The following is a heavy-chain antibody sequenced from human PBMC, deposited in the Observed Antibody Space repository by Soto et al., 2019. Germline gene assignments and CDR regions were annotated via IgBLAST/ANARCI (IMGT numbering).Heavy chain of an antibody. D-gene: IGHD2-15*01. V-gene: IGHV1-3*01. CDR2: INAGNGNT. J-gene: IGHJ1*01. Sequence: ASVKVSCKASGYTFTSYAMHWVRQAPGQRLEWMGWINAGNGNTKYSQKFQGRVTITRDTSASTAYMELSSLRSEDTAVYYCARGYCSGGSCYYPEYFQHWGQGTLVTVSS. CDR3: ARGYCSGGSCYYPEYFQH. CDR1: GYTFTSYA.